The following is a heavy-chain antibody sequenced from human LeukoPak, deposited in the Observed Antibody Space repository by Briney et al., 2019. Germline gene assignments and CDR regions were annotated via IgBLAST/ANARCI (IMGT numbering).Heavy chain of an antibody. J-gene: IGHJ4*02. CDR3: ATGNWNFNY. V-gene: IGHV1-24*01. Sequence: ASVKVSCKASGYTFTSYDINWVRQATGQGLEWMGGFDPEDGETIYAQKFQGRVTMTEDTSTDTAYMELSSLRSEDTAVYYCATGNWNFNYWGQGTLVTVSS. CDR2: FDPEDGET. D-gene: IGHD1-1*01. CDR1: GYTFTSYD.